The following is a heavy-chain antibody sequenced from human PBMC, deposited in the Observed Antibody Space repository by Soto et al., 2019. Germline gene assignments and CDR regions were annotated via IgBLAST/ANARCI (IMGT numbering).Heavy chain of an antibody. CDR3: ARVLLKVVTPELRSRGMDV. Sequence: QVQLVQSGAEVKKPGSSVKVSCKASGGTFSSYAISWVRQAPGQGLEWMGGIIPIFGTANYAQKFQGRVTITADESTSTAYMELSSLRSEDTAVYYCARVLLKVVTPELRSRGMDVCGQGTTVTVSS. J-gene: IGHJ6*02. CDR1: GGTFSSYA. D-gene: IGHD2-21*02. V-gene: IGHV1-69*01. CDR2: IIPIFGTA.